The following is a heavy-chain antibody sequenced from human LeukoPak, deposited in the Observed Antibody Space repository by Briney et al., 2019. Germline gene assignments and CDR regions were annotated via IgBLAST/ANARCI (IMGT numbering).Heavy chain of an antibody. D-gene: IGHD3-3*01. J-gene: IGHJ4*02. CDR1: VRSISSYY. V-gene: IGHV4-4*07. Sequence: SQTLSLTCTVSVRSISSYYWSWIRQPAGKGLGWIGRIYTSGSTNYNPSLKSRVTMSVDTSKNQFSLKLSSVTAADTAVYYCARNHLRFLEWSFDYWGQGTLVTVSS. CDR3: ARNHLRFLEWSFDY. CDR2: IYTSGST.